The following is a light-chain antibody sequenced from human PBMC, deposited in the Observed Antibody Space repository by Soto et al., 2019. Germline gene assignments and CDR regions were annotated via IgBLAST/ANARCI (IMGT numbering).Light chain of an antibody. J-gene: IGKJ1*01. CDR1: QSVGNF. CDR3: QQSFSTWT. V-gene: IGKV1-39*01. Sequence: DIQMTQSPSSLSASVGDRVTITCRASQSVGNFLNWYQQKPGMPPKYLMYAASNLQSGVPSRFSGSGSGTDFTLTISNVQPEDFATYYCQQSFSTWTFGQGTKVDIK. CDR2: AAS.